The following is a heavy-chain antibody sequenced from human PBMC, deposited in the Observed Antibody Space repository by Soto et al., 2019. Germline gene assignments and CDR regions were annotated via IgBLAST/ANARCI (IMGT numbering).Heavy chain of an antibody. CDR3: ARGYCSSTSCYRGFWFDP. J-gene: IGHJ5*02. Sequence: GESLKISCKGSGYSFTSYWIGWVRQMPGKGLEWMGIIYPDDSDTRYSPSFQGQVTISADKSISTAYLRWSSLKASDTAMYYCARGYCSSTSCYRGFWFDPWGQGTLVTVSS. CDR1: GYSFTSYW. D-gene: IGHD2-2*01. CDR2: IYPDDSDT. V-gene: IGHV5-51*01.